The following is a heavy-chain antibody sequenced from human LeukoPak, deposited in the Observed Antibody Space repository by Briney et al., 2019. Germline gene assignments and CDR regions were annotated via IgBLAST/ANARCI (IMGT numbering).Heavy chain of an antibody. D-gene: IGHD3-22*01. CDR2: IYYSGST. V-gene: IGHV4-31*03. CDR3: ARVSYDSSGYGVFAY. CDR1: GGSISSGDYY. Sequence: PSETLSLTCTVSGGSISSGDYYWSWIRQHPGKGLEWIGYIYYSGSTYYNPSLKSRLTISLYTSKNQFSLKLSSVTAADTAVYYCARVSYDSSGYGVFAYWGQGTLVTVSS. J-gene: IGHJ4*02.